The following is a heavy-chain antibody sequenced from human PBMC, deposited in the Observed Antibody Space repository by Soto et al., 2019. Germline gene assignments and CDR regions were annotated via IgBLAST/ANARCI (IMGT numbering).Heavy chain of an antibody. CDR1: GGSISSSSYY. V-gene: IGHV4-39*02. CDR3: VREGSRRVWFGELNDFDY. CDR2: IYYSGST. J-gene: IGHJ4*02. D-gene: IGHD3-10*01. Sequence: SETLSLTCTVSGGSISSSSYYWGWIRQPPGKGLEWIGSIYYSGSTYYNPSLKSRVTISVDTSKNQFSLKLSSVTAADTAVYYCVREGSRRVWFGELNDFDYWGQGTLVTVSS.